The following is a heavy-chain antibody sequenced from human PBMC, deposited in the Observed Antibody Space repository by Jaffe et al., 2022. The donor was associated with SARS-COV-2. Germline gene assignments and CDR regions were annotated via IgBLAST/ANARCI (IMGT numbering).Heavy chain of an antibody. V-gene: IGHV4-59*01. CDR2: IYYSGST. J-gene: IGHJ5*02. CDR1: GGSISGYS. CDR3: AKVNRAGTSGYWFNP. Sequence: QVQLQESGPGLVKPSETLSLTCTVSGGSISGYSWSWIRQPPGTGLEWIGSIYYSGSTNYNPSLKSRVTISVDTSKNQFSLRLTSVTAADTAVYYCAKVNRAGTSGYWFNPWGQGTLVTVSS. D-gene: IGHD1-1*01.